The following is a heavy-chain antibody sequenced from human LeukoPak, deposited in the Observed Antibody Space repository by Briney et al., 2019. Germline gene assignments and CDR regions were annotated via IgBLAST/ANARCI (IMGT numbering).Heavy chain of an antibody. D-gene: IGHD5-24*01. V-gene: IGHV4-4*07. CDR1: GGSISSYY. Sequence: RPSETLSLTCTVSGGSISSYYWSWIRQPAGKGLEWIGRIYTSGSTNYNPSLKSRVTISVDTSKNQFSLKLSSVTAADTAVYYCARDTVRDGYKGGSYWGQGTLVTVSS. CDR2: IYTSGST. J-gene: IGHJ4*02. CDR3: ARDTVRDGYKGGSY.